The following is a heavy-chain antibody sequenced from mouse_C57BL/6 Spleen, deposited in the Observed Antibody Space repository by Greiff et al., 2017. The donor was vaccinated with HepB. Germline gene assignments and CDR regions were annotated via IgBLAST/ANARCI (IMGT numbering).Heavy chain of an antibody. J-gene: IGHJ2*01. V-gene: IGHV1-19*01. CDR2: INPYNGGT. Sequence: VQLKQSGPVLVKPGASVKMSCKASGYTFTDYYMNWVKQSHGKSLEWIGVINPYNGGTSYNQKFKGKATLTVDKSSSTAYMELNSLTSEDSAIYYCARYPGDYWGQGTTLTVSS. CDR3: ARYPGDY. CDR1: GYTFTDYY.